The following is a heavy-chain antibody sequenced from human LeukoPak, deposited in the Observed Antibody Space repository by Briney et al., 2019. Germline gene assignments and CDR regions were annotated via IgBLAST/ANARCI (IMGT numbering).Heavy chain of an antibody. CDR1: GQSIGFGYY. D-gene: IGHD6-13*01. CDR3: AREGTAGTAFDI. V-gene: IGHV4-38-2*02. J-gene: IGHJ3*02. Sequence: SSETLSLTCAVSGQSIGFGYYWGWIRQSPGKGLEWIGSIYYNGKTNYNPSLKSRVTISVDTSKNQFSLKLSSVTAADTAVYYCAREGTAGTAFDIWGQGTMVTVSS. CDR2: IYYNGKT.